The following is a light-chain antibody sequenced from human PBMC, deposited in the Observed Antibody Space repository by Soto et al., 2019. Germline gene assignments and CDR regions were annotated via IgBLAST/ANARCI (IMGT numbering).Light chain of an antibody. V-gene: IGKV1-5*03. J-gene: IGKJ1*01. CDR3: QHYNSYSEA. Sequence: DIQMTQSPSTLSGSVGDRVTITCRASQAISSWLAWYQQKPGKAPKLLIYKASTLTSGVQSSFSGSGSVTEFTITISSLQTDDFATYYCQHYNSYSEAFGQGTKVELK. CDR2: KAS. CDR1: QAISSW.